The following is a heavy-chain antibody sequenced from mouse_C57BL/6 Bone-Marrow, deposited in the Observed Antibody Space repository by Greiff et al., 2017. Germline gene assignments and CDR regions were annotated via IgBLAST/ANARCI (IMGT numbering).Heavy chain of an antibody. D-gene: IGHD2-1*01. V-gene: IGHV1-81*01. CDR2: IYPRSGNT. CDR1: GYTFTSYG. J-gene: IGHJ4*01. Sequence: QVQLKESGAELARPGASVKLSCKASGYTFTSYGISWVKQRTGQGLEWIGEIYPRSGNTYYNEKFKGKATLTADKSSSTAYMELRSLTSEDSAVYFCARKIYYGNKGAMDEWGQGTSVTVSS. CDR3: ARKIYYGNKGAMDE.